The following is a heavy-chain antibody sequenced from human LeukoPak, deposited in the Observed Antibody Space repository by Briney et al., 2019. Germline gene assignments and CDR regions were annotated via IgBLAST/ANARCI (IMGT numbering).Heavy chain of an antibody. CDR1: GGTFSSYA. J-gene: IGHJ4*02. CDR2: ITPIFGTA. Sequence: ASVKVSCKASGGTFSSYAISWVRQAPGQGLEWMGGITPIFGTANYAQKFQGRVTMTRNTSMSTAYMELSSLRSEDTAVYYCAIRTHVDIVATLGERVKKGLDYWGQGTPVTVSS. CDR3: AIRTHVDIVATLGERVKKGLDY. V-gene: IGHV1-69*05. D-gene: IGHD5-12*01.